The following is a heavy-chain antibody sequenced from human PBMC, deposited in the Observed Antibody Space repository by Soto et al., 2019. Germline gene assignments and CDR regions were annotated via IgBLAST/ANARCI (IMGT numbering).Heavy chain of an antibody. CDR3: VRFGSGWNY. J-gene: IGHJ4*02. CDR2: TYYRSKWYY. CDR1: GDSVSSNSAG. D-gene: IGHD6-19*01. V-gene: IGHV6-1*01. Sequence: SQTLSLTCAISGDSVSSNSAGWNWIRQSPSRGLEWLGRTYYRSKWYYEYVVSVKGRIVINPDTSKNQVSLQLSSVTPEDTAMYYCVRFGSGWNYWGQGSLVTSPQ.